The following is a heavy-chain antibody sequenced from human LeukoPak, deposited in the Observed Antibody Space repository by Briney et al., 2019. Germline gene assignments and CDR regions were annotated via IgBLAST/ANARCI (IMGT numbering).Heavy chain of an antibody. D-gene: IGHD2-2*01. CDR2: IYYSGST. Sequence: SETLSLTCTVSGGSIGTNAYYWGWIRQPPGKGLEWIGSIYYSGSTYYNPSLKSRVTISVDTSKNQFSLKLSSVTAADTAVYYCARRLSDIVVVPAAKYYYYYMDVWGKGTTVTVSS. CDR1: GGSIGTNAYY. V-gene: IGHV4-39*01. J-gene: IGHJ6*03. CDR3: ARRLSDIVVVPAAKYYYYYMDV.